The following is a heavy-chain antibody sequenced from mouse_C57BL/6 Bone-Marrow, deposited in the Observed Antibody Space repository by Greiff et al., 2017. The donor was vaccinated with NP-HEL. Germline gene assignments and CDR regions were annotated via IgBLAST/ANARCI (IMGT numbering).Heavy chain of an antibody. Sequence: EVMLVESEGGLVQPGSSMKLSCTASGFTFSDYYMAWVRQVPEKGLEWVANINYDGSSTYYLDSLKSRFIISRDNAKNILYLQMSSLKSEDTATYYCARDGGDYWGQGTSVTVSS. V-gene: IGHV5-16*01. CDR1: GFTFSDYY. J-gene: IGHJ4*01. CDR3: ARDGGDY. CDR2: INYDGSST.